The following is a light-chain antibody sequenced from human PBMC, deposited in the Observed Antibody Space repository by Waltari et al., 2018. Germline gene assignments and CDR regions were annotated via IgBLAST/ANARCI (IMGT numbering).Light chain of an antibody. CDR1: QIVSTIP. V-gene: IGKV3-20*01. CDR3: QQYDGIVLT. J-gene: IGKJ4*01. Sequence: EIVLTPSPGTLSLSPGGRATPSFSASQIVSTIPLSWYEQKPGQAPRLLNFGASNRATGIPDRFSGSGSGTDFTLTISRLEPEDFAVYYCQQYDGIVLTFGGGTKVEI. CDR2: GAS.